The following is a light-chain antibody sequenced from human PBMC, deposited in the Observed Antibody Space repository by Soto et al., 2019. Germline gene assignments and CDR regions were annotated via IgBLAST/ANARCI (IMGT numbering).Light chain of an antibody. Sequence: EIVLTQSPGSLSVSPEERATLSCRASHSVSNKLAWYQQKPGQAPRLVSYGASTGATGIPARFSGSGSETEFTLSISSLQSEDFAVYYCKQYNNWPGTLGQGTKVYIK. J-gene: IGKJ1*01. CDR3: KQYNNWPGT. V-gene: IGKV3-15*01. CDR1: HSVSNK. CDR2: GAS.